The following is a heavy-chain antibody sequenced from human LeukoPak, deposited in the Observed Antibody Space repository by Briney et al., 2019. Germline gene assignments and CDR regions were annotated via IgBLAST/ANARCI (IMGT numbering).Heavy chain of an antibody. CDR1: GFTFSSYG. CDR2: ISHDGGRP. V-gene: IGHV3-30*18. D-gene: IGHD2-21*01. CDR3: AKGRTIWWWFDASAI. J-gene: IGHJ3*02. Sequence: GGSLRLSRAASGFTFSSYGMHWVRQAPGKGLEWVAVISHDGGRPSYADSVKGRFTISRDNSKNTLYLQMSSLGPEDTAVYYCAKGRTIWWWFDASAIWGQGTMVTVSS.